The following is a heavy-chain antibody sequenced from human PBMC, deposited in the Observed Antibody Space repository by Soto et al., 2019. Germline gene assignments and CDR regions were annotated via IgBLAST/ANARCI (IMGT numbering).Heavy chain of an antibody. CDR2: ISGSGGST. D-gene: IGHD1-26*01. J-gene: IGHJ4*02. CDR1: GFTFSSYA. CDR3: AKANSGSYSDPQAY. Sequence: EVQLLESGGGLVQPGGSLRLSCAASGFTFSSYAMRWVRQSPGKGLEWVSAISGSGGSTYYADSVKGRFTISRDNSNHTLYLQMNSLRAEDTAVYYCAKANSGSYSDPQAYWGQGTLVPVSS. V-gene: IGHV3-23*01.